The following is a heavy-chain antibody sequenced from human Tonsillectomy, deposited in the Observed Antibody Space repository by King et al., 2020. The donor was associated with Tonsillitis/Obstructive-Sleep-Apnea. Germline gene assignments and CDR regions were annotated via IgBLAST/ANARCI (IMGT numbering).Heavy chain of an antibody. Sequence: VQLVESGGGVVQPGRSLRLSCAASGFTFSSYGMHWVRQAPGKGLEWVAFIWYDGSNKYYADSVKGRFTISRDNSKNTLNLQMNSLRAEDTAVYYCARDPSDYTNYGGHFDLWGRGTLVTVSS. J-gene: IGHJ2*01. D-gene: IGHD4-11*01. CDR3: ARDPSDYTNYGGHFDL. CDR1: GFTFSSYG. CDR2: IWYDGSNK. V-gene: IGHV3-33*01.